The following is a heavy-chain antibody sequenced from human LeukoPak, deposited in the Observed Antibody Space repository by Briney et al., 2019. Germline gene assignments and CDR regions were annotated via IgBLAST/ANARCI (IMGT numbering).Heavy chain of an antibody. CDR2: IYYSGST. Sequence: SETLSLTCTVSGGSISSSSYYWGWIRQPPGKGLEWIGSIYYSGSTYCNPSLKSRVTISVDTSKNQFSLKLSSVPDADTAVYYCAREWRERSSSWYGSQTPHSGMDVWGPGTTVTVSS. D-gene: IGHD6-13*01. V-gene: IGHV4-39*07. CDR1: GGSISSSSYY. J-gene: IGHJ6*02. CDR3: AREWRERSSSWYGSQTPHSGMDV.